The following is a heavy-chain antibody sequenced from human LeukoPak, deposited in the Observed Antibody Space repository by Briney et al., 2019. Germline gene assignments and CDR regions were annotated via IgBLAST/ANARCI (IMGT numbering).Heavy chain of an antibody. Sequence: PGGSLRLSCVASGFTFSIYAMSWVRQAPGRGLEWVSTISGGGSSTYYADSVKGRFTISRDNSKNTLYLQMNSLRAEDTAVYYCAKDLQVAVTPRDFDYWGQGTLVTVSS. D-gene: IGHD6-19*01. CDR2: ISGGGSST. CDR1: GFTFSIYA. J-gene: IGHJ4*02. V-gene: IGHV3-23*01. CDR3: AKDLQVAVTPRDFDY.